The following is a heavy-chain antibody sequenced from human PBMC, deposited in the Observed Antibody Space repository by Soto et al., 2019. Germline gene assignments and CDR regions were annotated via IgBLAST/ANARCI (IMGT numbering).Heavy chain of an antibody. Sequence: SETLSLTCTVSGGSISSSGYYWGWIRQPPGKGLEWIGNIYYSGSTYYNPSLKSRVTISVDTSKNQFSLKLSSVTAADTAVYYCARQSKIAAAGRPSDYWGQGTLVTVSS. CDR3: ARQSKIAAAGRPSDY. V-gene: IGHV4-39*01. D-gene: IGHD6-13*01. CDR1: GGSISSSGYY. CDR2: IYYSGST. J-gene: IGHJ4*02.